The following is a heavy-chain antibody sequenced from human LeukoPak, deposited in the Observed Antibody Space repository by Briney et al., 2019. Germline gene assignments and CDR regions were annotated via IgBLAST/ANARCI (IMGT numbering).Heavy chain of an antibody. J-gene: IGHJ4*02. CDR3: AIETPGAGHFDY. D-gene: IGHD7-27*01. CDR2: IWYDGSNK. Sequence: GGSLRLSCAASGFTFSSYGMHWVRQAPGKGLEWVAVIWYDGSNKYYADSVKGRFTISRDNSKNTLYLQMNSLRAEDTAVYYCAIETPGAGHFDYWGQGSLVTVSS. CDR1: GFTFSSYG. V-gene: IGHV3-33*01.